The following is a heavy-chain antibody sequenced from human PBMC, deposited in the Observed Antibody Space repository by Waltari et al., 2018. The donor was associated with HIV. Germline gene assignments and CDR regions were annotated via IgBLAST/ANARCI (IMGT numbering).Heavy chain of an antibody. CDR3: TRVGFGSGTYYFPGGY. J-gene: IGHJ4*02. D-gene: IGHD3-10*01. Sequence: QVQLVQSGAEVKSPGDSVKVSCKASGYTFTGYYIHWVRQAPGQGLGWMGWNNPNRGDTNYAKKFQGRVIMTRDTSITTVYMELSRLTSDDTAVYYCTRVGFGSGTYYFPGGYWGQGTLVTVSS. V-gene: IGHV1-2*02. CDR2: NNPNRGDT. CDR1: GYTFTGYY.